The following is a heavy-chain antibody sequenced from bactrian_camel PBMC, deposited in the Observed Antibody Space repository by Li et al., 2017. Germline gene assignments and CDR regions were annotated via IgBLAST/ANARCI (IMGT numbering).Heavy chain of an antibody. D-gene: IGHD3*01. CDR1: EYAYSSNC. J-gene: IGHJ4*01. CDR2: IDTDGGRT. V-gene: IGHV3S1*01. CDR3: AGTIYGCAMLSPKVYNY. Sequence: QVQLVESGGGSVQAGGSLTLSCVASEYAYSSNCMAWFRQRPGNEREGIATIDTDGGRTTYADSVKGRFTISKDNVKNTLYLQMNSLKPEDTAMYYCAGTIYGCAMLSPKVYNYWGQGTQVTVSS.